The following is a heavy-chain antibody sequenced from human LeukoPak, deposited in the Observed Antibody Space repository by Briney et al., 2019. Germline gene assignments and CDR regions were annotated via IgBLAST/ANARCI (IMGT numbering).Heavy chain of an antibody. D-gene: IGHD1-26*01. Sequence: GGSLRLSCVASGFTFSNDAMTGVRQAPGKGLEWVSAISGSGDNTFYADSVKVRFTSSRDNSKSTLYLQMHSLRAEDTAIYYCATSRGSSFDYWGRGTLVTVSS. CDR3: ATSRGSSFDY. J-gene: IGHJ4*02. V-gene: IGHV3-23*01. CDR1: GFTFSNDA. CDR2: ISGSGDNT.